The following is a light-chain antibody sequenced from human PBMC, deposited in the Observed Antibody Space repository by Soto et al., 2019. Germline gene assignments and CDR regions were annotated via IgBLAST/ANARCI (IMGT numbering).Light chain of an antibody. CDR3: SSYSSSSTLCV. J-gene: IGLJ1*01. Sequence: QSVLTQPASVSGSPGQSITISCTGTSSDVGGYNYVSWYQHHPGKAPKLIIYEVSNRPSGVSNRFSGSKSGNTASLTISGLQAEDEADYYCSSYSSSSTLCVFGTGTKVT. CDR2: EVS. CDR1: SSDVGGYNY. V-gene: IGLV2-14*01.